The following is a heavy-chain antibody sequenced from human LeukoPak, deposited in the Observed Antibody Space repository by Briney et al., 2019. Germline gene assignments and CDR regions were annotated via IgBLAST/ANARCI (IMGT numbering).Heavy chain of an antibody. J-gene: IGHJ4*02. CDR3: ATISDLLFYFDS. CDR1: GFTVSSTY. Sequence: GGSLRLSCAASGFTVSSTYMSWVRQAPGKGLEWVSLIYTDGNTYYADSVKGRFTLSRDNSKNTVYLQTNSLRVEDTAMYYCATISDLLFYFDSWGQGTLVTVSS. V-gene: IGHV3-66*01. CDR2: IYTDGNT.